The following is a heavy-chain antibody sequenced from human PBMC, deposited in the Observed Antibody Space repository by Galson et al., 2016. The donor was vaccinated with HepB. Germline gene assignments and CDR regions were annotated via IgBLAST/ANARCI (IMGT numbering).Heavy chain of an antibody. CDR3: AGGGADSSGWYMIGDN. CDR2: ISTYNGDT. D-gene: IGHD6-19*01. V-gene: IGHV1-18*01. Sequence: SVKVSCKASGYSFTSHPLSWVRQAPGQGLEWMGWISTYNGDTHYAQKLQGRVTMTTDTSTSTAYMELRSLRSDDTAVYYCAGGGADSSGWYMIGDNWGQGTLVTVSS. CDR1: GYSFTSHP. J-gene: IGHJ4*02.